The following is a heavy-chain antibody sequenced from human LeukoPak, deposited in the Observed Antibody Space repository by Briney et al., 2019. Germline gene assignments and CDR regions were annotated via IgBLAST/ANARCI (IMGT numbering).Heavy chain of an antibody. Sequence: PGGSLRLSCAASGFSFTSYGMHWVRQAPGKGLEWVAYIQHDGSNQQYADSVKGRFSISRDSSKNILNLQMNSLRGDDTAVYYCAKDRCSNGIGCYYYYMDVWGKGTTVTIYS. CDR3: AKDRCSNGIGCYYYYMDV. J-gene: IGHJ6*03. D-gene: IGHD2-8*01. CDR1: GFSFTSYG. V-gene: IGHV3-30*02. CDR2: IQHDGSNQ.